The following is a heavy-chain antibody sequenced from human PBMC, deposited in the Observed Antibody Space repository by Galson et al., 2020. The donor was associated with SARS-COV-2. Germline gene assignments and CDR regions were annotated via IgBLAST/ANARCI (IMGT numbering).Heavy chain of an antibody. CDR3: ARLNVLRGFG. Sequence: ETSETLSLTCTVSGGSITSSSYYWGWIRQPPGKGLEWIGSIYYSGTTYYNPSLKSRVTISIDTSKSQFSLKLSSVTAADMAVYYCARLNVLRGFGWGQGTLVTVSS. J-gene: IGHJ4*02. CDR2: IYYSGTT. D-gene: IGHD3-10*01. V-gene: IGHV4-39*01. CDR1: GGSITSSSYY.